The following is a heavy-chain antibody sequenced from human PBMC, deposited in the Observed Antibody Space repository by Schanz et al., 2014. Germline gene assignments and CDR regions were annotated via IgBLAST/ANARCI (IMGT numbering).Heavy chain of an antibody. CDR2: LSEGGGGT. D-gene: IGHD5-18*01. J-gene: IGHJ3*02. CDR1: GFIFGSSV. CDR3: ARVALPGYSSPRDAFDI. Sequence: EVQLLESGGGLIQPGGSLRLSCAASGFIFGSSVMAWVRQAPGKGLEWVSALSEGGGGTHYADSVRGRFTISRDSAKNSLYLQMNGLRAEDTAVYYCARVALPGYSSPRDAFDIWGQGTMVTVSS. V-gene: IGHV3-23*01.